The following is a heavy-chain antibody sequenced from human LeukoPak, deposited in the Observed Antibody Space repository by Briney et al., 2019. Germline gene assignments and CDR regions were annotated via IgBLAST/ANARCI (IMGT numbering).Heavy chain of an antibody. CDR3: AREIQGTVTGPGFDY. CDR1: GGSFSGYY. CDR2: INHSGST. V-gene: IGHV4-34*01. D-gene: IGHD4-17*01. J-gene: IGHJ4*02. Sequence: PSETLSLTCAVYGGSFSGYYWSWIRQPPGKGLEWIGEINHSGSTNYNPSLKSRVTISVDTSKNQFSLKLSSVTAEDTAVYFCAREIQGTVTGPGFDYWGQGTLVTVSS.